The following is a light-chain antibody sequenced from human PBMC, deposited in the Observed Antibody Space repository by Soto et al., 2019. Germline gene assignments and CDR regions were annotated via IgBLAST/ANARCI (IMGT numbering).Light chain of an antibody. CDR2: DAS. Sequence: DIQMTQSPSTLSASVGDRVTITCRASQSISSWLAWNQQKPGKATKVLIYDASSLESGVPSRFSGSGSGTEFTLTISSLRLDDFATDFCQRPFGGGTKVEIK. J-gene: IGKJ4*01. CDR3: QRP. CDR1: QSISSW. V-gene: IGKV1-5*01.